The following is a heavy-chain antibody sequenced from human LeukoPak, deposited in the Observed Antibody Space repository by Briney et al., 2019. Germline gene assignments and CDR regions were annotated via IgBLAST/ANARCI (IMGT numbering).Heavy chain of an antibody. CDR2: ISYDGSNK. D-gene: IGHD5-18*01. V-gene: IGHV3-30*04. Sequence: GRSLRLSCAASGFTFSSYAMHWVRQAPGKGLEWVAVISYDGSNKYYADSVKGRFTISRDNSKNTLYLQMNSLRAEDTAVYYCARGGYSYGHDPFDYWGQGTLVTVSS. CDR3: ARGGYSYGHDPFDY. J-gene: IGHJ4*02. CDR1: GFTFSSYA.